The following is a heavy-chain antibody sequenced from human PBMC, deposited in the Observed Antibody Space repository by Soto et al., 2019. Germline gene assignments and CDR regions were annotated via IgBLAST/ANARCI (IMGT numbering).Heavy chain of an antibody. CDR2: VYYSGRT. J-gene: IGHJ4*02. D-gene: IGHD3-16*01. CDR1: GGSVSSSSYY. Sequence: SETLSLTCTVSGGSVSSSSYYWGWVRQPPGKGLEWIGEVYYSGRTNYNPSLKSRVTISIDESKNQFSLQLRSVTAADTAVYCCARGGGYYFDHWGRGTLVTVSS. V-gene: IGHV4-39*07. CDR3: ARGGGYYFDH.